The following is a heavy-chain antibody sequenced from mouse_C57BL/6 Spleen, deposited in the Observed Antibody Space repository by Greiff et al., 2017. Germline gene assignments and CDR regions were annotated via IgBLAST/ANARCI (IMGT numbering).Heavy chain of an antibody. V-gene: IGHV1-64*01. CDR2: IHPNSGST. J-gene: IGHJ1*03. CDR3: ANYYGSSYVYFDV. Sequence: VQLQQPGAELVKPGASVKLSCKASGYTFTSYWMHWVKQRPGQGLEWIGMIHPNSGSTNYNEKFKSKATLTVDKSSSTAYMQLSSLTSEDSAVYYCANYYGSSYVYFDVWGTGTTVTVSS. D-gene: IGHD1-1*01. CDR1: GYTFTSYW.